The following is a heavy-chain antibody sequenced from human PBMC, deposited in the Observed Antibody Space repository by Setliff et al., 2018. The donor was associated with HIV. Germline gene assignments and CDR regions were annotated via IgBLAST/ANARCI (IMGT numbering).Heavy chain of an antibody. CDR3: ASGEDSGTYGEPYDS. Sequence: SETLSLTCTVSGDSIISSRNFWGWIRQPPGKGLEWIGNIHSSGSTYYNPSLKSRVLISVDLSINQFSLKLHSVTAADTAVYYCASGEDSGTYGEPYDSWGQGALVTSPQ. V-gene: IGHV4-39*01. J-gene: IGHJ4*02. D-gene: IGHD1-26*01. CDR2: IHSSGST. CDR1: GDSIISSRNF.